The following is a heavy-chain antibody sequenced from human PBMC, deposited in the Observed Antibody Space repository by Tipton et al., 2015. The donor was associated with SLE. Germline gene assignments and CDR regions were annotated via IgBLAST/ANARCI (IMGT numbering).Heavy chain of an antibody. CDR3: SREGGSYYPSCYVGY. D-gene: IGHD1-26*01. CDR2: IKQDGGEQ. J-gene: IGHJ4*02. Sequence: SLRLSCAASGFTFSTYWMSWVRQAPGKGLEWVANIKQDGGEQNYVDSVKGRLIISRDNAKNALYLQMNNLRAEDTAVYYCSREGGSYYPSCYVGYGGQGTLVAVSS. CDR1: GFTFSTYW. V-gene: IGHV3-7*01.